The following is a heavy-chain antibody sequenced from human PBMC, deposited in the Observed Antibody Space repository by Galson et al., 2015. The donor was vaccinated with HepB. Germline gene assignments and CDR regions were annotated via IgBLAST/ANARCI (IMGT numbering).Heavy chain of an antibody. V-gene: IGHV1-2*04. D-gene: IGHD6-13*01. CDR2: T. Sequence: TNYAQKFQGWVTMTRDTSISTAYMELTRLRSDDTAVYYCARVFPRIPAAGTNWYFDLWGRGTLVTVSS. J-gene: IGHJ2*01. CDR3: ARVFPRIPAAGTNWYFDL.